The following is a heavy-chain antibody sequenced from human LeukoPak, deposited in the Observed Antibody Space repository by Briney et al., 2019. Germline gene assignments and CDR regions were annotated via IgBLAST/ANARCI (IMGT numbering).Heavy chain of an antibody. CDR1: GFAVIDHF. V-gene: IGHV3-69-1*01. CDR2: INGAGVT. J-gene: IGHJ6*03. Sequence: PGGSLRLSCAASGFAVIDHFMHWVRQAPGEGLQWVSTINGAGVTYYAASVKGRFTISRDRVKNTVSLKMNNLRADDTAVYFCARRGVQGYMDVWGKGTTVTLSS. CDR3: ARRGVQGYMDV. D-gene: IGHD1-26*01.